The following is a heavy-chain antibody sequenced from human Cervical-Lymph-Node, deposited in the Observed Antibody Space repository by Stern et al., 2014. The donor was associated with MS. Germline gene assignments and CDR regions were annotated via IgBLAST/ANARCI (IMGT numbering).Heavy chain of an antibody. J-gene: IGHJ4*02. V-gene: IGHV1-3*01. Sequence: QVQLVQYGAEVKKPGASVKVSCKASGYTFTTYAMHWVRQAPGQRLEWMGWINPGDGSTLYSRKFQGRVTMTRDTSTSTVYMELSSLRSEDTAVYYCARDRWILWGQGTLVTVSS. D-gene: IGHD2-2*03. CDR3: ARDRWIL. CDR2: INPGDGST. CDR1: GYTFTTYA.